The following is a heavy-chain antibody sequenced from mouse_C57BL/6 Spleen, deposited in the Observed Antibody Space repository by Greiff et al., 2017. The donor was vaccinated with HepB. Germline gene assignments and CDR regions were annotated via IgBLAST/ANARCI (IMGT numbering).Heavy chain of an antibody. D-gene: IGHD2-2*01. J-gene: IGHJ4*01. CDR3: ARREVTGLYAMDY. CDR1: GYTFTSYW. V-gene: IGHV1-50*01. Sequence: QVHVKQPGAELVKPGASVKLSCKASGYTFTSYWMQWVKQRPGQGLEWIGEIDPSDSYTNYNQKFKGKATLTVDTSSSTAYMQLSSLTSEDSAVYYCARREVTGLYAMDYWGQGTSVTVSS. CDR2: IDPSDSYT.